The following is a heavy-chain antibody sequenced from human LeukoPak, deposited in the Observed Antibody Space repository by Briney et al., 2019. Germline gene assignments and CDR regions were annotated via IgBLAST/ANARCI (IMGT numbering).Heavy chain of an antibody. D-gene: IGHD2-21*02. CDR1: GFTFSSYW. CDR2: IKSDATIT. Sequence: GGSLRLSCAASGFTFSSYWMEWVRQEPGKGLVWVSRIKSDATITNYADSVRGRFTISRDNARNTLYLQMNSLRAEDTAVYYCAKKGPYCGGDCYFFQHWGQGTLVTVSS. V-gene: IGHV3-74*01. CDR3: AKKGPYCGGDCYFFQH. J-gene: IGHJ1*01.